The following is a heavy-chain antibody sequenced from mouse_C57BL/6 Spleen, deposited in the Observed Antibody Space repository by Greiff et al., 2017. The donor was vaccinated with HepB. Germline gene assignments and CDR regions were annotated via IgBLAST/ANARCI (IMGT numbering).Heavy chain of an antibody. J-gene: IGHJ3*01. CDR1: GYTFTSYW. CDR2: IYPSDSET. CDR3: ASGVYGSWFAY. Sequence: QVQLQQPGAELVRPGSSVKLSCKASGYTFTSYWMDWVKQRPGQGLEWIGNIYPSDSETHYNQKFKDKATLTVAKSSSTAYMQLSSLTSEDSAVYYCASGVYGSWFAYWGQGTLVTVSA. V-gene: IGHV1-61*01. D-gene: IGHD2-2*01.